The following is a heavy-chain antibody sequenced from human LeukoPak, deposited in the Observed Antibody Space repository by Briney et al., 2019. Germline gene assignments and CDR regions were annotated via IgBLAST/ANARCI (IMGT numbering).Heavy chain of an antibody. D-gene: IGHD6-13*01. Sequence: ASVKVSCKVSGYTLTELSMHWVRQAPGKGLEWMGGFDPEDGETIYAQKFQGRVTMTEDTFTDPVYMELSSLRSEDTAVYYCAILAAAGPLVDFDRWGRGTLVTVSS. J-gene: IGHJ2*01. CDR1: GYTLTELS. CDR3: AILAAAGPLVDFDR. V-gene: IGHV1-24*01. CDR2: FDPEDGET.